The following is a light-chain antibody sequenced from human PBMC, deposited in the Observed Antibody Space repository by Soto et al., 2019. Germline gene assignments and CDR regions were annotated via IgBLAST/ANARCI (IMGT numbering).Light chain of an antibody. CDR2: GAS. V-gene: IGKV3-20*01. CDR1: QSVSSIY. CDR3: QQYGSSALT. Sequence: EIVLTQSPGTLSLSPGERATLSCRASQSVSSIYLAWYQQKPGQAPRLLIHGASSRPTGIPDRFSGSGSGTDFTLTISRLEPEDFAVYYCQQYGSSALTFGGGTKVDIK. J-gene: IGKJ4*01.